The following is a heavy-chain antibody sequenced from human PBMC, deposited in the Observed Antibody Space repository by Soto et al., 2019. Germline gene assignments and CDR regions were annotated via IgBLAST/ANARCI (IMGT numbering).Heavy chain of an antibody. V-gene: IGHV4-34*01. D-gene: IGHD3-16*02. CDR1: GGSFSGYY. J-gene: IGHJ5*02. CDR3: ARDLSQVDGVNNWFDP. CDR2: INHSGST. Sequence: SETLSLTCAVYGGSFSGYYWSWIRQPPGKGLEWIGEINHSGSTNYNPSLKSRVTISVDTSKNQFSLKLSSVTAADTAVYYCARDLSQVDGVNNWFDPWGQGTLVTVSS.